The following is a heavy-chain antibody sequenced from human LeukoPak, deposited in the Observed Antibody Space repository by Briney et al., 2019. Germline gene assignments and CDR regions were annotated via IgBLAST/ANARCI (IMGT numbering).Heavy chain of an antibody. V-gene: IGHV4-59*01. CDR1: GGSISAYY. CDR3: ARADDYGDYDYFDY. J-gene: IGHJ4*02. D-gene: IGHD4-17*01. CDR2: IYYSGST. Sequence: SETLSLTCTVSGGSISAYYWSWIRQPPEKGLEWIGYIYYSGSTNYNPSLKSRVTISVDTSKNQFSLKLSSVTAADTAVYYCARADDYGDYDYFDYWGQGTLVTVSS.